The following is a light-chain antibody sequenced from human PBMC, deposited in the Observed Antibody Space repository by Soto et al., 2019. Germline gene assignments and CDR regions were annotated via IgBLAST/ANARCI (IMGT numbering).Light chain of an antibody. CDR3: QQYGSSSPTT. CDR1: QSVSSNY. CDR2: GAS. J-gene: IGKJ5*01. V-gene: IGKV3-20*01. Sequence: PGEGATLSCRASQSVSSNYLAWYQQRPGQAPRLPIYGASSRATGIPDRFSGGGSGTDFTLTISRLEPEDFAMYYCQQYGSSSPTTFGQGTRLEIE.